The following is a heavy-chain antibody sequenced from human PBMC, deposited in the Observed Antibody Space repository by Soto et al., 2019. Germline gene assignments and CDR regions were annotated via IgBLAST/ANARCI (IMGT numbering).Heavy chain of an antibody. V-gene: IGHV3-48*02. CDR1: GFTLSNYH. CDR3: ARERPGIPFDY. J-gene: IGHJ4*02. D-gene: IGHD5-18*01. Sequence: EVQLVESGGVLAQPGGSLRLSCGASGFTLSNYHMNWVRQAPGKGLEWIAFITTTSGTTQYADSVKGRFTISRDNAKSSLFLQMNSLRDEDTAVYFCARERPGIPFDYWGQGTLVTVSS. CDR2: ITTTSGTT.